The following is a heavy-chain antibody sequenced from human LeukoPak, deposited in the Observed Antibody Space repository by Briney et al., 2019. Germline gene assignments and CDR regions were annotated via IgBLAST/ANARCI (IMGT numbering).Heavy chain of an antibody. V-gene: IGHV4-61*02. CDR3: ARLSSSWTLDY. CDR1: GGSISSSSYY. D-gene: IGHD6-13*01. Sequence: SETLSLTCTVSGGSISSSSYYWSWIRQPAGKGLEWIGRIYTSGSTNYNPSLKSRVTMSVDTSKNQFSLKLSSVTAADTAVYYCARLSSSWTLDYWGQGTLVTVSS. J-gene: IGHJ4*02. CDR2: IYTSGST.